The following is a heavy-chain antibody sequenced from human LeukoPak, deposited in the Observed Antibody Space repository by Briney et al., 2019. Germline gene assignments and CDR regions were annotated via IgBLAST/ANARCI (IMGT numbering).Heavy chain of an antibody. D-gene: IGHD4-17*01. Sequence: ASVKVSCKASGYTFTSYGISWVRQAPGQGLEWMGWISAYNGNTNYAQKLQGRVTMTTDTSTSTAYMELSSLRSEDTAVYYCATRHDYGDYDLDYWGQGTLVTVSS. CDR3: ATRHDYGDYDLDY. J-gene: IGHJ4*02. CDR1: GYTFTSYG. CDR2: ISAYNGNT. V-gene: IGHV1-18*01.